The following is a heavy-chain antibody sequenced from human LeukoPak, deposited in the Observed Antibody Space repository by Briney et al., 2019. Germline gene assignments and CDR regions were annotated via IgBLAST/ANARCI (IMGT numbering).Heavy chain of an antibody. CDR3: AKDHCSSTSCYETPPPHFDY. CDR2: ISGSGGST. CDR1: GFTVSSNY. Sequence: GGSLRLSCAASGFTVSSNYMSWVRQAPGKGLEWVSAISGSGGSTYYADSVKGRFTISRDNSKNTLYLQMNSLRAEDTAVYYCAKDHCSSTSCYETPPPHFDYWGQGTLVTVSS. D-gene: IGHD2-2*01. V-gene: IGHV3-23*01. J-gene: IGHJ4*02.